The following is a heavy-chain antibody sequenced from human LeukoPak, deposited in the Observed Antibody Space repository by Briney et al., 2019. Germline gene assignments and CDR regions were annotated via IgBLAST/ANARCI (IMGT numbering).Heavy chain of an antibody. Sequence: PSETLSLTCTVSXGXXXXXXXXXIXXXXXKGLEXIGYINYSGSTNYNPSLKSRVSISVDTSRNQFSLKLSSVTAADTAVYYCARLNGGNWGQGTLVTVSS. D-gene: IGHD3-16*01. CDR3: ARLNGGN. CDR2: INYSGST. J-gene: IGHJ4*02. CDR1: XGXXXXXX. V-gene: IGHV4-59*08.